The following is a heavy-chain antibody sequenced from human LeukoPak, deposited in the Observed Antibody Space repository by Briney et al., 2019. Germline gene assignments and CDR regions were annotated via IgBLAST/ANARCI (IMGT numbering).Heavy chain of an antibody. CDR1: GFTFSSYA. D-gene: IGHD7-27*01. CDR3: ARAPPTEWGIDY. Sequence: GGSLRLSCAASGFTFSSYAMHWVRQAPGKGLEWVAVISYDGGNKYYADSVKGRFTISRDNSKNTLYLQMNSLRAEDTAVYYCARAPPTEWGIDYWGQGTLVTVSS. V-gene: IGHV3-30-3*01. CDR2: ISYDGGNK. J-gene: IGHJ4*02.